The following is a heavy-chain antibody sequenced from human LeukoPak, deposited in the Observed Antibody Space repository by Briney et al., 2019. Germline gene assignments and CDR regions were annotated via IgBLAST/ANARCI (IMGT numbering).Heavy chain of an antibody. CDR3: ARTAKDYGDYYGAGYYYYYYMDV. D-gene: IGHD4-17*01. CDR2: IKQDGSEK. Sequence: QSGGSLRLSCAASGFTFSSHWMSWVRQAPGKGLEWVANIKQDGSEKYYVDSVKGRFTISRDNAKNSLYLQMNSLRAEDTAVYYCARTAKDYGDYYGAGYYYYYYMDVWGKGTTVTVSS. V-gene: IGHV3-7*01. J-gene: IGHJ6*03. CDR1: GFTFSSHW.